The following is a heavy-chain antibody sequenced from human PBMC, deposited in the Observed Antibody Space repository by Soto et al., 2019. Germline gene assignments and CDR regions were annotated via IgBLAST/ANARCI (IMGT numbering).Heavy chain of an antibody. V-gene: IGHV1-3*01. CDR2: INAGNGNT. J-gene: IGHJ6*02. Sequence: ASVKVSCKASGNTVPNYAIHWVRQAPGQRLEWMGWINAGNGNTKYSQKFQGRVTITRDTSASTAYMELSSLRSEDTAVYYCARDIAAAFPYYGMDVWGQGTTVTVSS. CDR3: ARDIAAAFPYYGMDV. D-gene: IGHD6-13*01. CDR1: GNTVPNYA.